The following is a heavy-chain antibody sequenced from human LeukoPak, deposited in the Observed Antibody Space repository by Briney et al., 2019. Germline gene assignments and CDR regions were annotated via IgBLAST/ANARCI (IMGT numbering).Heavy chain of an antibody. Sequence: GGSLRLSCAASGFTFSSYAMHWVRQAPGKGLEWVAVISYDGSNKYYADSVKGRFTISRDNSKNTLYLQMNSLRAEDTAVYYCARDSRPGTPSGWFDPWGQGTLVTVSS. CDR1: GFTFSSYA. D-gene: IGHD3-10*01. J-gene: IGHJ5*02. CDR2: ISYDGSNK. V-gene: IGHV3-30-3*01. CDR3: ARDSRPGTPSGWFDP.